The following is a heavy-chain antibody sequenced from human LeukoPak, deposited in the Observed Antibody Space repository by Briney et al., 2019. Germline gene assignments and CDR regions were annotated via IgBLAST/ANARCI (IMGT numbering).Heavy chain of an antibody. J-gene: IGHJ4*02. V-gene: IGHV3-9*01. CDR1: GFTFDDYA. Sequence: PGGSLRLSCAASGFTFDDYAMHWVRQAPGKGLEWVSGISWNSGSIGYADSVKGRFTISRDNAKNSLYLQMNSLRDEDTAVYYCARGLLGFAAEFDCWGQGTLVTVSS. CDR3: ARGLLGFAAEFDC. CDR2: ISWNSGSI. D-gene: IGHD6-13*01.